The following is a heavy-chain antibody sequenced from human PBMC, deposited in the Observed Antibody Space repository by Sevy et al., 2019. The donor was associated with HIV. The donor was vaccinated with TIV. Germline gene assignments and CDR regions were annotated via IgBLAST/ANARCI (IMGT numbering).Heavy chain of an antibody. CDR3: ATTKDYYESSGDPFDY. CDR2: FDPEDGKR. Sequence: ASVKVSCKVSGYTLTKLSMHWVRQVRGKGLEWMGSFDPEDGKRIYAQKFQGRFTMTEDTYTDTGYLDLNSLRSEDSAVYFCATTKDYYESSGDPFDYWGQGTLVTVSS. D-gene: IGHD3-22*01. J-gene: IGHJ4*02. CDR1: GYTLTKLS. V-gene: IGHV1-24*01.